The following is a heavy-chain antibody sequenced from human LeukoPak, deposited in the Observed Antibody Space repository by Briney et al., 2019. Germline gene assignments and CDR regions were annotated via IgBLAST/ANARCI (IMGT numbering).Heavy chain of an antibody. V-gene: IGHV3-53*01. CDR1: GFIVSSNY. CDR2: IYTGGST. CDR3: ARDREGAAAGTLGY. J-gene: IGHJ4*02. D-gene: IGHD6-13*01. Sequence: PGGSLRLSCAASGFIVSSNYRSWVRQAPGKGPEWVSVIYTGGSTYYADSVKGRFTISRVNSKNTVYLQMNSLRAEDTAIYYCARDREGAAAGTLGYWGQGTLVTVSS.